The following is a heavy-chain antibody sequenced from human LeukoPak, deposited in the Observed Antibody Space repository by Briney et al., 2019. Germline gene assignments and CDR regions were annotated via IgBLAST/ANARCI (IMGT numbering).Heavy chain of an antibody. J-gene: IGHJ4*02. V-gene: IGHV3-7*01. CDR2: IKQDGSEK. Sequence: GGSLRLSCAASGFTFSSYWMSWVRQAPGKGLEWVANIKQDGSEKYYVDSVKGRFTISRDNAKNSLYLQMSSLRAEDTAVYYCARMEGVAAAGNRGGYYFDYWGQGTLVTVSS. CDR3: ARMEGVAAAGNRGGYYFDY. CDR1: GFTFSSYW. D-gene: IGHD6-13*01.